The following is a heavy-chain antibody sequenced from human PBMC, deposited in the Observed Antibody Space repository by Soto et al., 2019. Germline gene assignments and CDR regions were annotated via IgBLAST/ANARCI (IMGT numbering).Heavy chain of an antibody. CDR3: ARAPGVQYGMDV. CDR1: GGSISSGGYY. V-gene: IGHV4-31*03. J-gene: IGHJ6*02. CDR2: IYYSGTT. Sequence: QVQLQESGPGLVKPSQTLSLTCTVSGGSISSGGYYWSWIRQHPGKGLEWIGYIYYSGTTNYNPSLKSRVTISVDTSKNPFSLNLNSVIAADTAVYYCARAPGVQYGMDVWGQGTTVTVSS. D-gene: IGHD3-10*01.